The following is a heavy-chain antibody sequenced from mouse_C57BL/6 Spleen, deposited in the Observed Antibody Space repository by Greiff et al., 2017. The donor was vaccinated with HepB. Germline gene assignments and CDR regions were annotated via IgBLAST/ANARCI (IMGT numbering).Heavy chain of an antibody. J-gene: IGHJ2*01. V-gene: IGHV14-3*01. CDR3: ARSDGYDAGFDY. Sequence: EVQRVESVAELVRPGASVKLSCTASGFNIKNTYMHWVKQRPEQGLEWIGRIDPANGNTKYAPKFQGKATITADTSSNTAYLQLSSLTSEDTAIYYCARSDGYDAGFDYWGQGTTLTVSS. D-gene: IGHD2-2*01. CDR1: GFNIKNTY. CDR2: IDPANGNT.